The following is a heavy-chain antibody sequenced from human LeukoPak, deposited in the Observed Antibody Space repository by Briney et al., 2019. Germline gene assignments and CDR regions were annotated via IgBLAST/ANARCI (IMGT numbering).Heavy chain of an antibody. V-gene: IGHV4-39*07. D-gene: IGHD3-10*01. CDR1: GGSISSSNSY. CDR3: ARDFSVVRGLYWFDP. Sequence: SETLSLTCTVSGGSISSSNSYWGWIRQPPGKGLEWIGRMYYSGSTYYNPSLKSRVTISVDTSKNQFSLKLSSVTAADTAVYYCARDFSVVRGLYWFDPWGQGTLVTVSS. CDR2: MYYSGST. J-gene: IGHJ5*02.